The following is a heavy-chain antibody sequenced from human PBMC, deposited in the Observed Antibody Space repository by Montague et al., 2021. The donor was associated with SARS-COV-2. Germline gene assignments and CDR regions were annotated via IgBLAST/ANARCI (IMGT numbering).Heavy chain of an antibody. CDR1: GFTFSSYG. CDR2: IWYDGSNK. V-gene: IGHV3-33*01. J-gene: IGHJ6*02. D-gene: IGHD6-19*01. Sequence: SLRLSCAASGFTFSSYGMHWVRQAPGKGLEWVAIIWYDGSNKYYADSVKGRFTISRDNSKNTLYLQMNSLRAKDTAVYYCARDLGAVAGGYYYYYYGMDVWGQGTTVTVSS. CDR3: ARDLGAVAGGYYYYYYGMDV.